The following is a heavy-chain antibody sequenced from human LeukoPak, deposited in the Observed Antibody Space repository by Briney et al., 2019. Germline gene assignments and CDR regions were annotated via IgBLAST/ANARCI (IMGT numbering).Heavy chain of an antibody. D-gene: IGHD6-6*01. V-gene: IGHV4-34*01. J-gene: IGHJ6*02. CDR3: AGVRSIAARPMNYYYYYGMDV. Sequence: ASETLSLTCAVYGGSFSGYYWSWIRQPPGKGLEWIGEINHSGSTNYNPSLKSRVTISVDTSKNQFSLKLNSVTAADTAVYYCAGVRSIAARPMNYYYYYGMDVWGQGTTVTVSS. CDR1: GGSFSGYY. CDR2: INHSGST.